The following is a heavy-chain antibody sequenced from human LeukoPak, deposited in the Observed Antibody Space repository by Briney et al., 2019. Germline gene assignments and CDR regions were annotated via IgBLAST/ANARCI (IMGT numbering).Heavy chain of an antibody. D-gene: IGHD4-11*01. CDR3: ARTQGWGTVRTGYYYGMDV. J-gene: IGHJ6*02. Sequence: PSETLSLTCTVSGGSISGSYWSWIRQPPGKGLEWIGYIYYSETYYNPSLKSRVTISLDTSKNQFSLNLRFATAADTAVYFCARTQGWGTVRTGYYYGMDVWGQGTTVTVSS. CDR1: GGSISGSY. V-gene: IGHV4-59*08. CDR2: IYYSET.